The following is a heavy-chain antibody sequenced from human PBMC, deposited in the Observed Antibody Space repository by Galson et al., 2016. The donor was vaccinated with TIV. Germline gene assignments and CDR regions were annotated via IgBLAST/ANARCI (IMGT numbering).Heavy chain of an antibody. CDR1: GFTFSSFA. D-gene: IGHD3-9*01. Sequence: SLSLSCAASGFTFSSFAMSWVRQAPGKALEWVSGISGSGGTTFYADSVKGRFSISRDNSKNTVYLQMNSLRAEDTAVYYCAKDTGSLPRNWFDPWGQGTLVTVSS. V-gene: IGHV3-23*01. J-gene: IGHJ5*02. CDR2: ISGSGGTT. CDR3: AKDTGSLPRNWFDP.